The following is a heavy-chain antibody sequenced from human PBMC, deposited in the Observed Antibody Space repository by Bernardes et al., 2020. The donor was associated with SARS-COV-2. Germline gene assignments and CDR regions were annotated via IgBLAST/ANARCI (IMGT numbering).Heavy chain of an antibody. D-gene: IGHD5-18*01. J-gene: IGHJ4*02. V-gene: IGHV3-48*03. CDR1: GFTFSSSV. CDR3: AREYTYGFDS. CDR2: ISTGGSTK. Sequence: GGSLRLSCAASGFTFSSSVMNWVRQAPGKGRGWVSYISTGGSTKYYADSVKGRFTISRDNAKNSLYLQMNSLRAEDTAVYYCAREYTYGFDSWGQGTLVTVSS.